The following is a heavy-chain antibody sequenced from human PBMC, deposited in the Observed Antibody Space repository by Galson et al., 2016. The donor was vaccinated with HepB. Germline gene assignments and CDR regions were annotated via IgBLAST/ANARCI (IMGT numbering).Heavy chain of an antibody. D-gene: IGHD3-16*01. CDR3: TRGMMGGSDFEY. Sequence: SVTVSCKATEYTFSRYYIHWVRQAPGRGLEWMEINNPSDGSTRYTQKFQGRVIMTRDTSTSTVYMQLSSLKSEDSAVYYCTRGMMGGSDFEYWGQGTLVTVSS. J-gene: IGHJ4*02. CDR1: EYTFSRYY. V-gene: IGHV1-46*01. CDR2: NNPSDGST.